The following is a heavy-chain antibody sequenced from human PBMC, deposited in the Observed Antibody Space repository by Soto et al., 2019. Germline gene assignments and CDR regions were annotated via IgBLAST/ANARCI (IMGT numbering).Heavy chain of an antibody. CDR3: ARVNSGSYSDY. V-gene: IGHV4-4*02. Sequence: QVQLQESGPGLVKPSGTLSLTCAVSGGSIRSNNWWSWVRQPPGKGLEWIGEIFQSGSTNNNPSLKTRVPISVDKSKNQFSLKLSSVTAADTAVYYCARVNSGSYSDYWGQGTLVTVSS. D-gene: IGHD1-26*01. CDR1: GGSIRSNNW. CDR2: IFQSGST. J-gene: IGHJ4*02.